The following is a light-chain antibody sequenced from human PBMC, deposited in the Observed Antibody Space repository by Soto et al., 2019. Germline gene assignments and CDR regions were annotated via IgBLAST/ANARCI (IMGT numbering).Light chain of an antibody. CDR2: DVI. Sequence: QSALTQPASVSGSPEQSIAISCTGTSSDVGAYNYVSWYQQHPGKAPKLMIYDVINRPSGVSNRFSGSKSGSTASLTISGLQPQDEADYYCASYTSSSSVVFGGGTQLTVL. J-gene: IGLJ2*01. CDR3: ASYTSSSSVV. CDR1: SSDVGAYNY. V-gene: IGLV2-14*01.